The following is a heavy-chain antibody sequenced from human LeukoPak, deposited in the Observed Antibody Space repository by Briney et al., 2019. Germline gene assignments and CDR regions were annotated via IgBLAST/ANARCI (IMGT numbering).Heavy chain of an antibody. J-gene: IGHJ4*02. Sequence: GGSLRLSCAVSGITLTNYGMSWVRQTPGKGLEWVAGISDSGGRTNYADSVKGRFTISRDNPKNTLYLQMNSLRAEDTAVYFCAKRGVVIRVILVGFHKEAYYFDSWGQGALVTVSS. CDR3: AKRGVVIRVILVGFHKEAYYFDS. D-gene: IGHD3-22*01. CDR1: GITLTNYG. CDR2: ISDSGGRT. V-gene: IGHV3-23*01.